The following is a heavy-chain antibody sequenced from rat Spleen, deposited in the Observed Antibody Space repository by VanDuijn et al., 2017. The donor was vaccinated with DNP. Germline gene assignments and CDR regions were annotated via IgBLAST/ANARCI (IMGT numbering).Heavy chain of an antibody. D-gene: IGHD1-2*01. CDR1: GYPITSDY. CDR3: ARWNIYVRYFDF. J-gene: IGHJ1*01. Sequence: EVQLQESGPGLVKPSQSLSLTCSVTGYPITSDYWGWIRKFPGNKMEWMGYISYSGSTRYSPSLKSRISITRDTSKNQFFLQLHSVTTEDTATYYCARWNIYVRYFDFWGPGTMVTVSS. V-gene: IGHV3-1*01. CDR2: ISYSGST.